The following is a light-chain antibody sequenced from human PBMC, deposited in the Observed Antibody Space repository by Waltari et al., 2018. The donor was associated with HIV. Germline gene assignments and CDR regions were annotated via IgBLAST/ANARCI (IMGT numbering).Light chain of an antibody. Sequence: SVLTQPPSGSGAPGRRVIIPCSGGYAKIGKSSVYGYQKLPGTAPKLLIYYSNSRPSGIPDRFPGSKAGTSATLAITALQSGDEADYFCGTWDTSLSVGIFGGGTKLTVL. J-gene: IGLJ2*01. CDR1: YAKIGKSS. CDR3: GTWDTSLSVGI. V-gene: IGLV1-51*01. CDR2: YSN.